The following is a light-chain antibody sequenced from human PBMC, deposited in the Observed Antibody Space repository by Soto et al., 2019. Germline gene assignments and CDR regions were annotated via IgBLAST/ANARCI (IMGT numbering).Light chain of an antibody. Sequence: EVVLTQSPATLSVSPGEGATLSCRASESVSISLAWYQHKPGQPPRLLIHGASTRASGVPPRFSGSGSGTDFPLTITSLQSEDYAVYFCQQYHVWPKWTFGQGTKVEI. CDR1: ESVSIS. CDR3: QQYHVWPKWT. V-gene: IGKV3D-15*01. CDR2: GAS. J-gene: IGKJ1*01.